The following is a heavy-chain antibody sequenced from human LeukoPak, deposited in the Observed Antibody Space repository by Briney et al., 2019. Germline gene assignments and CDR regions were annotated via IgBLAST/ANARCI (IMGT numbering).Heavy chain of an antibody. J-gene: IGHJ6*02. D-gene: IGHD6-13*01. CDR1: GGSISSYY. Sequence: SETLSLTCTVSGGSISSYYWSWIRQPPGKGLGWIAYIYYSGSTSHNPSLKSRVTISVDTSKNQFSLKLNSVTAADTAVYYCVGMNYYSYNGMDVWGQGTTVTVSS. CDR2: IYYSGST. CDR3: VGMNYYSYNGMDV. V-gene: IGHV4-59*01.